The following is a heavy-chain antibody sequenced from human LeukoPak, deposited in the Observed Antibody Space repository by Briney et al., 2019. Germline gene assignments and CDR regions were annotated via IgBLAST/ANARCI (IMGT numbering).Heavy chain of an antibody. CDR1: GFTFSSYA. CDR2: ISGIGGST. CDR3: AKHPGLYCSGGSCYCSD. J-gene: IGHJ4*02. V-gene: IGHV3-23*01. Sequence: PGGSLRLSCAASGFTFSSYAMSWVRQAPGKGLEWVSVISGIGGSTYYADSVKGRFTISRDNSKNTLFLRMNSLRAEDTAVYYCAKHPGLYCSGGSCYCSDWGQGTLVTVSS. D-gene: IGHD2-15*01.